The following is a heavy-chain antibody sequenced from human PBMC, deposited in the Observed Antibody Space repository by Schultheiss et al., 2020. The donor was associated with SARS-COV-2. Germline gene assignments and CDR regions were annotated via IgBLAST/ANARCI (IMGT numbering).Heavy chain of an antibody. V-gene: IGHV1-2*02. CDR1: GYTFTSYY. D-gene: IGHD5/OR15-5a*01. J-gene: IGHJ6*03. CDR3: ARENLRTDYYYYYMDV. CDR2: INPNSGGT. Sequence: ASVKVSCKASGYTFTSYYMHWVRQAPGQGLEWMGWINPNSGGTNYAQKFQGRVTMTRDTSISTAYMELSRLRSDDTAVYYCARENLRTDYYYYYMDVWGKGTTVTVSS.